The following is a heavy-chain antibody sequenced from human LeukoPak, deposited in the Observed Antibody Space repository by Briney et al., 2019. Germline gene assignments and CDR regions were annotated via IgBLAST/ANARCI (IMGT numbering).Heavy chain of an antibody. CDR1: GGSISGFY. Sequence: PSETLSLTCTVSGGSISGFYWSWLRHPPGKGLEWIGYIYYSGSTNYNPSLKSRVTISVDTSKNQFSLRLNSVTAADTDVYYCARDCGDYVDYWGQGTLVTVSS. CDR3: ARDCGDYVDY. D-gene: IGHD4-17*01. CDR2: IYYSGST. J-gene: IGHJ4*02. V-gene: IGHV4-59*01.